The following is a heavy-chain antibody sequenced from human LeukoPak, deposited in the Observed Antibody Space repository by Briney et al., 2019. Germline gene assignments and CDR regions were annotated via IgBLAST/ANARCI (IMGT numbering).Heavy chain of an antibody. Sequence: GGSLRLSCVASGFIFSNYWMHWVRQTPGKGLVLVLRISGDGSSTINADSVKGRFTISRDNAKNTLYLQVNSLRAEDTAVYYCARGDVTVFGGFDPWGQGTLVTVSS. CDR3: ARGDVTVFGGFDP. D-gene: IGHD3-3*01. J-gene: IGHJ5*02. CDR1: GFIFSNYW. CDR2: ISGDGSST. V-gene: IGHV3-74*01.